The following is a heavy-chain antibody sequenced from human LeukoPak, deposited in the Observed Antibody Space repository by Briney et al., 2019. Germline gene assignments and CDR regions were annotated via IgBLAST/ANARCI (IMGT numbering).Heavy chain of an antibody. CDR3: ARGLAWALDS. Sequence: KPSQTLSLTCTVSGGSISSGSYYWSWIRQPAGKGLEWIGRIYTSGSTNYNPFLKSRVTISVDTSKNQFSLKLSSVTAADTAVYYCARGLAWALDSWGQGSQVTVSS. CDR1: GGSISSGSYY. J-gene: IGHJ4*02. CDR2: IYTSGST. V-gene: IGHV4-61*02. D-gene: IGHD1-26*01.